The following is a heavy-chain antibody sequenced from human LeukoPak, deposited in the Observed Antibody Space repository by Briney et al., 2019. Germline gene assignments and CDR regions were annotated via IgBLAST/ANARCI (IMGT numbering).Heavy chain of an antibody. D-gene: IGHD4-17*01. CDR1: GFTFSSYW. J-gene: IGHJ3*02. V-gene: IGHV3-7*01. Sequence: GGSLRLSGAASGFTFSSYWMSWVRQAPGKGLEWVANIKQDGSEKYYVDSVKGRFTISRDNAKNSLYLQMNSLRAEDTAVYYCARIDDYGDYEYAFDIWGQGTMVTVSS. CDR3: ARIDDYGDYEYAFDI. CDR2: IKQDGSEK.